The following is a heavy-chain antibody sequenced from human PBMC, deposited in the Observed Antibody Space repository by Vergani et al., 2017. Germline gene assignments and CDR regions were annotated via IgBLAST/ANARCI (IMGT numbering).Heavy chain of an antibody. D-gene: IGHD6-13*01. Sequence: QVQLVQSGAEVKKPGASVKVSCKVSGYTLTELSMHWVRQAPGKGLEWMGGFDPEDGETIYAQKFQGRVTMTEDTSTDTAYMELSSLRSEDTTVYYCAKDPGDSSSWLHAFDIWGQGTMVTVSS. V-gene: IGHV1-24*01. J-gene: IGHJ3*02. CDR2: FDPEDGET. CDR3: AKDPGDSSSWLHAFDI. CDR1: GYTLTELS.